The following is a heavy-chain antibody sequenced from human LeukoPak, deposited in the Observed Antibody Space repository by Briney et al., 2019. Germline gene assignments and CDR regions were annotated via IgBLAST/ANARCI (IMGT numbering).Heavy chain of an antibody. D-gene: IGHD3-16*01. Sequence: PSETLSLTCAVSGGSISSSNWWSWVRQPPGKGLEWIGEIYHGGSTNYNPSLKSRVTISVDKSKNQFSLKLSSVTAADTAVYYCAREGGGTELYYFDYWGQGTLVTVSS. V-gene: IGHV4-4*02. CDR1: GGSISSSNW. CDR2: IYHGGST. CDR3: AREGGGTELYYFDY. J-gene: IGHJ4*02.